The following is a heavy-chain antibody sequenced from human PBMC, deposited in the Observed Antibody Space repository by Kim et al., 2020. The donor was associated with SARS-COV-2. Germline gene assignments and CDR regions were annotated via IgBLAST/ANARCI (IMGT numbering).Heavy chain of an antibody. D-gene: IGHD4-17*01. CDR3: APIYGGYSHLDH. CDR2: VTHIGRT. CDR1: GGPSGQYY. V-gene: IGHV4-34*01. J-gene: IGHJ4*02. Sequence: SETLSLTCAVYGGPSGQYYWSWIRQPPGKGLEWIAEVTHIGRTHYNPSLMSRATISIDMSKNQFSLTLRSVTAADTATYYCAPIYGGYSHLDHWGQGT.